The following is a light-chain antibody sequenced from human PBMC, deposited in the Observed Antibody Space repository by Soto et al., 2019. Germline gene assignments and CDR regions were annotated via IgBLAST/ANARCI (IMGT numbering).Light chain of an antibody. CDR3: HQYGSSPLYT. CDR1: QSVSSSY. Sequence: EIVLTQSPGTLSLSPGERATLTCRASQSVSSSYLAWYQQKPGQAPRLLIYGASSRATGIPDRFSGSGSGTDFTLTISRLEPEYFAVYYCHQYGSSPLYTFGQGTKLEIK. V-gene: IGKV3-20*01. CDR2: GAS. J-gene: IGKJ2*01.